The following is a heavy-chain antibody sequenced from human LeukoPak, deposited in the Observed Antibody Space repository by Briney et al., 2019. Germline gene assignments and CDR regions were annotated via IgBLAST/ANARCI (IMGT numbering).Heavy chain of an antibody. CDR3: ARWEDNYLYAFDI. Sequence: ASVKVSCKASGGTFSNYAINWVRQAPGQGLEWMGRIVPILDIANYAQEFQGRVTMTADKSTSTAYMELSSLGSEDTAVYYCARWEDNYLYAFDIWGQGTMVTVSS. CDR1: GGTFSNYA. D-gene: IGHD3-10*01. V-gene: IGHV1-69*04. J-gene: IGHJ3*02. CDR2: IVPILDIA.